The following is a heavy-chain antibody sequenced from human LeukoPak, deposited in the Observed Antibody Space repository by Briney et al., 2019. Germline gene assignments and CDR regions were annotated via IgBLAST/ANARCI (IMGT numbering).Heavy chain of an antibody. D-gene: IGHD6-19*01. Sequence: GGSLRLSCAASGFTFSDYYMSWIRQAPGRGLEWVSYISSSGSTIYYADSVKGRFTISRDNAKNSLYLQMNSLRAEDTAVYYCARVGSSGSILYFDYWGQGTLVTVSS. CDR2: ISSSGSTI. J-gene: IGHJ4*02. V-gene: IGHV3-11*01. CDR1: GFTFSDYY. CDR3: ARVGSSGSILYFDY.